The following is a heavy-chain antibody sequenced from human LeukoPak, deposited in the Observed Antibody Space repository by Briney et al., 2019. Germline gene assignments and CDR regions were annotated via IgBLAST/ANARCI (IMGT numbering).Heavy chain of an antibody. CDR3: ARGSGPGGYAFDI. D-gene: IGHD1-1*01. CDR1: GYSISSSNW. CDR2: IYYSGSI. Sequence: SDTLSLTCAVSGYSISSSNWWGWIRQPPGKGLEWIGYIYYSGSIYYNPSLKSRVTMSVDTSKNQFSLKLSSVTAVDTAVYYCARGSGPGGYAFDIWGQGTMVTASS. V-gene: IGHV4-28*05. J-gene: IGHJ3*02.